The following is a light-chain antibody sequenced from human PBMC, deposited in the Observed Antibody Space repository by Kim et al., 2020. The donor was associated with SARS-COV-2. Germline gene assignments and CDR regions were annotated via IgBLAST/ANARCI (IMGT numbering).Light chain of an antibody. CDR1: QSISSW. Sequence: ASVGDRVTITCRASQSISSWLAWYPQKPGKAPKLLIYDASSLESGVPSRFSGSGSGTEFTLTISSLQPDDFATYYCQQYNSYPWTFGQGTKVDIK. J-gene: IGKJ1*01. CDR3: QQYNSYPWT. V-gene: IGKV1-5*01. CDR2: DAS.